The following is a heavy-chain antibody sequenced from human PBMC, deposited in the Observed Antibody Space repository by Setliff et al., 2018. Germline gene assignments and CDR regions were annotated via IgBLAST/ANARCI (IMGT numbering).Heavy chain of an antibody. CDR2: ISNSGGEI. V-gene: IGHV3-23*01. J-gene: IGHJ4*02. Sequence: GGSLRLSCAASGFTFNNYFMIWVRQAPGKGLEWVSSISNSGGEIHYADSVKGRFTISRDNPRSTLYLQMNSLRAEDTALYYCANYEQRPRNLDYWGQGTQVTVSS. CDR1: GFTFNNYF. D-gene: IGHD6-25*01. CDR3: ANYEQRPRNLDY.